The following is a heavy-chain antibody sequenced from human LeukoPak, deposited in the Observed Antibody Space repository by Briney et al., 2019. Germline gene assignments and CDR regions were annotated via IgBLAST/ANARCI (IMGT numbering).Heavy chain of an antibody. J-gene: IGHJ6*03. V-gene: IGHV3-7*01. D-gene: IGHD2-2*01. Sequence: GGSLRLSCAASGFTFSSYAMSWVRQAPGKGLEWVANIKQDGSEKYYVDSVKGRFTISRDNAKNSLYLQMNSLRAEDTAVYYCARDSIVVVPAAIYYYMDVWGKGTTVTVSS. CDR1: GFTFSSYA. CDR3: ARDSIVVVPAAIYYYMDV. CDR2: IKQDGSEK.